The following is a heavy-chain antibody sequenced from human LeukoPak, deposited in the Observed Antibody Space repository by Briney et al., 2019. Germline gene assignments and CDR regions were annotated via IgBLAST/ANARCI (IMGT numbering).Heavy chain of an antibody. J-gene: IGHJ4*02. D-gene: IGHD3-9*01. CDR2: INPSGGST. Sequence: ASVKVSCKASGCTFTSYYMHWVRQAPGQGLEWMGIINPSGGSTNYAQKFQERVTITRDMSTSTAYMELSSLRSEDTAVYYCAADRHDILTGWSIFDYWGQGTLVTVSS. V-gene: IGHV1-46*01. CDR3: AADRHDILTGWSIFDY. CDR1: GCTFTSYY.